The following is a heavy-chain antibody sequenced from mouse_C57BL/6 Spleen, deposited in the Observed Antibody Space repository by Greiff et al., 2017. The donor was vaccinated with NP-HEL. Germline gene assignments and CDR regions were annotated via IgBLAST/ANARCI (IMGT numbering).Heavy chain of an antibody. CDR1: GYSITSGYY. Sequence: DVKLQESGPGLVKPSQSLSLTCSVTGYSITSGYYWNWIRQFPGNKLEWMGYISYDGSNNYNPSLKNRISITRDTSKNQFFLKLNSMTTEDTATYYCARVITTVVATRWYFDVWGTGTTVTVSS. CDR3: ARVITTVVATRWYFDV. D-gene: IGHD1-1*01. CDR2: ISYDGSN. V-gene: IGHV3-6*01. J-gene: IGHJ1*03.